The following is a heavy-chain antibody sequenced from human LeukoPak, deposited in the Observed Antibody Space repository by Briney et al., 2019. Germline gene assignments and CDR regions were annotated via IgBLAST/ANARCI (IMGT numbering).Heavy chain of an antibody. CDR1: GFTLSSYA. V-gene: IGHV3-30*01. CDR3: ARPLTIFGVAPFRDAFDI. D-gene: IGHD3-3*01. Sequence: GSLRLSCAASGFTLSSYAMHWVRQAPGKGLEWVAVISYDGSNKYYADSVKGRFTISRDNSKNTLYLQMNSLRAEDTAVYYCARPLTIFGVAPFRDAFDIWGQGTMVTVSS. CDR2: ISYDGSNK. J-gene: IGHJ3*02.